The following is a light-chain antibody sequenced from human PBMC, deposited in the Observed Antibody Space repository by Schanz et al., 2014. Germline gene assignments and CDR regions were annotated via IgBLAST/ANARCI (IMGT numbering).Light chain of an antibody. CDR3: CSYANSNTLGV. Sequence: QSALTQPASVSGSPGQSITISCTGTSSDVGGYDSVSWYQHLPGKAPKVMIYDVSNRPSGVSDRFSGSQSGNTASLTISGLQAEDEADYYCCSYANSNTLGVFGGGTKLTVL. V-gene: IGLV2-14*03. J-gene: IGLJ2*01. CDR1: SSDVGGYDS. CDR2: DVS.